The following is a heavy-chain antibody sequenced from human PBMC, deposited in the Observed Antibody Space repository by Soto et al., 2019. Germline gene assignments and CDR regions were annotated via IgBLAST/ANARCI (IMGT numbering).Heavy chain of an antibody. V-gene: IGHV3-15*01. CDR1: GFTFSNAW. J-gene: IGHJ6*03. D-gene: IGHD3-10*01. CDR2: IKSKTDGGTT. CDR3: TTDRFLWFGELLLDYYYMDV. Sequence: GGSLRLSCAASGFTFSNAWMSWVRQAPGKGLEWVGRIKSKTDGGTTDYAAPVKGRFTISRDDSKNTLYLQMNSLKTEDTAVYYCTTDRFLWFGELLLDYYYMDVWGKGTTVTVSS.